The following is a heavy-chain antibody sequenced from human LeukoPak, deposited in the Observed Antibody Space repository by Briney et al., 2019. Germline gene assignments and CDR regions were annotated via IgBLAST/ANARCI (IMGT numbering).Heavy chain of an antibody. V-gene: IGHV3-30*14. J-gene: IGHJ6*03. CDR3: ARDIKAIYGSGTAYPGYYYYMDV. CDR1: GFTFSSYA. Sequence: PGRSLRLSCAASGFTFSSYAMHWVRQAPGKGLEWVAVISYDGSNKHYADSVKGRFTISRDNSKNTLYLQMNSLRAEDTAVYYCARDIKAIYGSGTAYPGYYYYMDVWGKGTTVTISS. D-gene: IGHD3-10*01. CDR2: ISYDGSNK.